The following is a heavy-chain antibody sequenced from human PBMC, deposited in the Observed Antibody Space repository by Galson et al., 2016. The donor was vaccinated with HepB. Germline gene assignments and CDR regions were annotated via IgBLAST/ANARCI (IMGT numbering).Heavy chain of an antibody. J-gene: IGHJ4*02. Sequence: SLRLSCAGSGFTVSRDYMSWVRKAPGKGLEWVSVIYSRGSAYYADSVKGRFTISRDNSKNTLYLQMNSLKAEDTAVYYCARDWGSSWCLHWGQGTLVTVSS. CDR1: GFTVSRDY. V-gene: IGHV3-66*01. CDR2: IYSRGSA. D-gene: IGHD6-13*01. CDR3: ARDWGSSWCLH.